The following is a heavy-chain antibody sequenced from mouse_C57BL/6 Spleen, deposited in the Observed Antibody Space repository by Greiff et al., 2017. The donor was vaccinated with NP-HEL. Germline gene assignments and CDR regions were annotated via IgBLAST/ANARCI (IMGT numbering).Heavy chain of an antibody. Sequence: VQLKESEGGLVQPGSSMKLSCTASGFTFSDYYMAWVRQVPEKGLEWVANINYDGSSTYYLDSLKSRFIISRDNAKNILYLQMSSLKSEDTATYYCARYPPDYYGSSYWYFDVWGTGTTVTVSS. CDR2: INYDGSST. J-gene: IGHJ1*03. CDR1: GFTFSDYY. CDR3: ARYPPDYYGSSYWYFDV. D-gene: IGHD1-1*01. V-gene: IGHV5-16*01.